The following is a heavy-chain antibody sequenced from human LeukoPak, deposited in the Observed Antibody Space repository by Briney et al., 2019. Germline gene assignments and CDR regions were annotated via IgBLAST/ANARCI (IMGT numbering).Heavy chain of an antibody. CDR1: GGSISSSSYY. J-gene: IGHJ6*03. D-gene: IGHD6-19*01. V-gene: IGHV4-39*07. CDR3: ARVASNGWYPFYYMDV. Sequence: PSETLSLTCTVSGGSISSSSYYWGWIRQPPGKGLEWIGSIYYSGSTYYNPSLKSRVTISVDTSKNQFSLKLSSVTAADTAVYYCARVASNGWYPFYYMDVWGKGTTVTVSS. CDR2: IYYSGST.